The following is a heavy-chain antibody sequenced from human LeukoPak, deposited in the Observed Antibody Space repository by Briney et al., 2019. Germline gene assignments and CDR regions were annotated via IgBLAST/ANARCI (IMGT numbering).Heavy chain of an antibody. D-gene: IGHD3-3*01. J-gene: IGHJ4*02. CDR3: ARSVSYYDFWSAPRKYFDY. CDR1: GGSFSGYY. V-gene: IGHV4-34*01. CDR2: INHSGST. Sequence: SETLSLTCAVYGGSFSGYYWSWIRQPPGKGLEWIGEINHSGSTNYNPSLKSRVTISVDTSKNQFSLKLSSVTAADTAVYYCARSVSYYDFWSAPRKYFDYWGQGTLVTVSS.